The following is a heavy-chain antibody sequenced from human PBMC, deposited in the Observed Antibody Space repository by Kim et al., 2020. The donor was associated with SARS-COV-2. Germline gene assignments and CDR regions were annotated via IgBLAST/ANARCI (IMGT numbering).Heavy chain of an antibody. CDR3: ARAFNYYGSGSYLGVRGFDY. CDR1: GFTFSSYE. V-gene: IGHV3-48*03. D-gene: IGHD3-10*01. CDR2: ISSSGRTI. Sequence: GGSLRLSCAASGFTFSSYEMNWVLHAPGKGLEWVSYISSSGRTIYYADSVKGRFTISRDNAKNSLYLQMNSLRAEDTAVYYCARAFNYYGSGSYLGVRGFDYWGQGTLVTVSS. J-gene: IGHJ4*02.